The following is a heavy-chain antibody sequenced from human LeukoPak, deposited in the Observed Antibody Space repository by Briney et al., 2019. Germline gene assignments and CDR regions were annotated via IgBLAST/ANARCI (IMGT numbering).Heavy chain of an antibody. Sequence: GRSLRLSCAASGFTFDDYAMHWVRQAPGKGLEWVSGISWNIGSIGYADSMKGRFTISRDNAKNSLYLQMNSLRAEDTALYYCARARVNYYDSSGQYYFDYWGQGTLVTVSS. J-gene: IGHJ4*02. CDR1: GFTFDDYA. CDR2: ISWNIGSI. CDR3: ARARVNYYDSSGQYYFDY. D-gene: IGHD3-22*01. V-gene: IGHV3-9*01.